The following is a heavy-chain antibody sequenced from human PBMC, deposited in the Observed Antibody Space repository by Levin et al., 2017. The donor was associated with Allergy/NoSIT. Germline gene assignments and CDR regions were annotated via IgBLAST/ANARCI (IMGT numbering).Heavy chain of an antibody. Sequence: GESLKISCAASGFRFSNYRMNWVRQTPGKGLEWVSYISSSSSTIYYADSVKGRFTISRDNAKNSLYLQMNSLRVEDTAVYYCARDPHDYGLDVWGQGTTVSVSS. V-gene: IGHV3-48*01. CDR2: ISSSSSTI. J-gene: IGHJ6*02. CDR3: ARDPHDYGLDV. CDR1: GFRFSNYR.